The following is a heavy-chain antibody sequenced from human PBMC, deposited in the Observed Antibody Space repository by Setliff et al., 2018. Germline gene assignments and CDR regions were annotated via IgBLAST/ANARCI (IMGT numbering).Heavy chain of an antibody. CDR2: IYYSGST. CDR3: ARGNFGDSANNWFDH. CDR1: GGSISSGDYY. Sequence: SETLSLTCTVSGGSISSGDYYWSWIRQPPGKGLEWIGYIYYSGSTNYNPSLKSRVTISVDTSKNQFSLKLSSVTAADTAVYYCARGNFGDSANNWFDHWGLGTLVTVSS. J-gene: IGHJ5*02. V-gene: IGHV4-61*08. D-gene: IGHD4-17*01.